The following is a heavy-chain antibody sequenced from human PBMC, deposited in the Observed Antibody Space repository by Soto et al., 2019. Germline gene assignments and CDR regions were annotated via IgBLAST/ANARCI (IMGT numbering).Heavy chain of an antibody. D-gene: IGHD2-2*01. CDR1: GASISTYY. Sequence: QVQLRESGPGLVTPSETLSLTCSVSGASISTYYWSWIRQPAGKGLEWIGRLYNSGTNKYNPSLKTRVTMSLDTSNNQFSLHLSSVTAADTAVYYCARDTSYCTTTTCHYGLAVWGQGTTVTVSS. J-gene: IGHJ6*02. V-gene: IGHV4-4*07. CDR3: ARDTSYCTTTTCHYGLAV. CDR2: LYNSGTN.